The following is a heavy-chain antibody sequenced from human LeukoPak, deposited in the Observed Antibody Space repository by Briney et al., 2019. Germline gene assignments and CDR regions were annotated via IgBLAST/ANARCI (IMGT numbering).Heavy chain of an antibody. CDR1: GFTFSDYY. D-gene: IGHD6-6*01. V-gene: IGHV3-11*04. CDR2: ISSSGSTI. J-gene: IGHJ6*03. Sequence: GGSLRLSCAASGFTFSDYYMSWIRQAPGKGLEWVSYISSSGSTIYYADSVKGRFTISRDNSKNTLYLQMNSLRAEDTAVYYCAKDWGSSTPYYYYYMDVWGKGTTVTVSS. CDR3: AKDWGSSTPYYYYYMDV.